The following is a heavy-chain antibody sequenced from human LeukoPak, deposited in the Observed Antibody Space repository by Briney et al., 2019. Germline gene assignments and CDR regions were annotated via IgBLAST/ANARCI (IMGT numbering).Heavy chain of an antibody. D-gene: IGHD5-12*01. CDR1: GGSVSRGSYY. V-gene: IGHV4-61*01. CDR3: ARTSGYDYSFDY. Sequence: SETLSLTCTVSGGSVSRGSYYWSWIRQPPGKGLEWIGYIYYSGSTNYNPSLKSRVTISVDTSKNQFSLKLSSVTAADTAVYYCARTSGYDYSFDYWGQGTLVTVSS. CDR2: IYYSGST. J-gene: IGHJ4*02.